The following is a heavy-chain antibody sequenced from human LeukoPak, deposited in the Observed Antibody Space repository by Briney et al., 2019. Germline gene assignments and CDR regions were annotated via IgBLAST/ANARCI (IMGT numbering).Heavy chain of an antibody. CDR1: GYTFTSYG. CDR2: MNPNSGNT. Sequence: GASVKVSCKASGYTFTSYGISWVRQATGQGLEWMGWMNPNSGNTGYAQKFQGRVTITRNTSISTAYMELSSLRSEDTAVYYCARSPGAVNWFDPWGQGTLVTVSS. D-gene: IGHD3-10*01. CDR3: ARSPGAVNWFDP. V-gene: IGHV1-8*03. J-gene: IGHJ5*02.